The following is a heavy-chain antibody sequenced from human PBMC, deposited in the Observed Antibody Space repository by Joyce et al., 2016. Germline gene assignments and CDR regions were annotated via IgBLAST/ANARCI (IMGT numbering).Heavy chain of an antibody. CDR2: IDPSDSYN. Sequence: EVQLVQSGAEVKKPGESLRISCKGSGYSVTSYWISWVRQMPGKGLELMGRIDPSDSYNNYSPSFQGHVTISADKANSTAYLQWSSLKASDTAMYYCARHVRHSVVVVHDAFDIWGQGTMVTVSS. CDR1: GYSVTSYW. J-gene: IGHJ3*02. CDR3: ARHVRHSVVVVHDAFDI. D-gene: IGHD2-15*01. V-gene: IGHV5-10-1*01.